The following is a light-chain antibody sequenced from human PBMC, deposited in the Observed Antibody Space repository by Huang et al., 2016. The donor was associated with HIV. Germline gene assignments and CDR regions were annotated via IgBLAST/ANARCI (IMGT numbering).Light chain of an antibody. J-gene: IGKJ1*01. CDR2: GAS. CDR1: QDIGNF. CDR3: QRYDSAPRA. V-gene: IGKV1-27*01. Sequence: DIQMTQSPSSLSASSGVRVTLSCRANQDIGNFLAWYQHKPGGVPRLLIYGASTLQSGVPSRCSGRGSGTDFTLTITSFQPDDVATYYCQRYDSAPRAFGQGTKVEI.